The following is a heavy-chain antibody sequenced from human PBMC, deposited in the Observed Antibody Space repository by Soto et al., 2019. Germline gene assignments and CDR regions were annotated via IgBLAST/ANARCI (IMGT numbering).Heavy chain of an antibody. CDR2: ISYDGSNK. CDR3: AAMIGDAFGI. J-gene: IGHJ3*02. V-gene: IGHV3-30*03. D-gene: IGHD3-22*01. Sequence: EGSLRRSCVAPGFTFSSYSIHWVRQAPGKGLEWVAVISYDGSNKYYADCVKGRFTISRDNSKNTLYLQMNSLRAEDTAVYYCAAMIGDAFGIWGRVTMVIVSS. CDR1: GFTFSSYS.